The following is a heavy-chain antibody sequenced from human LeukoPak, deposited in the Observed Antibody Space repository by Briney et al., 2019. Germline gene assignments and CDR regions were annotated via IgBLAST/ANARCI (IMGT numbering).Heavy chain of an antibody. CDR2: IYYSGST. Sequence: SETLSLTCTVSGCSVSSGSYYWSWIRQPPGKGLEWIGYIYYSGSTNYNPSLKSRVTISVDTSKNQFSLKLSSVTAADTAVFYCARVASGYDAFDIWGQGTMVTVSS. V-gene: IGHV4-61*01. CDR1: GCSVSSGSYY. CDR3: ARVASGYDAFDI. D-gene: IGHD3-3*01. J-gene: IGHJ3*02.